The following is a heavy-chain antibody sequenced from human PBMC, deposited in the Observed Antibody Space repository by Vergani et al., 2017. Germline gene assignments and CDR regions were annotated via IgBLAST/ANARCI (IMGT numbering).Heavy chain of an antibody. D-gene: IGHD3-10*01. CDR1: GGTFSSYA. V-gene: IGHV1-69*01. J-gene: IGHJ6*02. Sequence: QVQLVQSGAEVKKPGSSVKVSCKASGGTFSSYAISWVRQAPGQGLEWMGGIIPIFGTANYAQKFQGRVTITADESTSTAYMELSSLRSEDTAVYYCARDKGFGERKMGGYYYGMDVWGQGTTVTVSS. CDR2: IIPIFGTA. CDR3: ARDKGFGERKMGGYYYGMDV.